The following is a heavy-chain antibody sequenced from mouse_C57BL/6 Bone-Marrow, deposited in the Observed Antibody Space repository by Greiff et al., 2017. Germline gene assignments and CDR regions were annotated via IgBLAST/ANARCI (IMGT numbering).Heavy chain of an antibody. D-gene: IGHD2-4*01. CDR2: FHPNNADT. J-gene: IGHJ2*01. CDR3: ASVCNYGVYYFAY. V-gene: IGHV1-47*01. Sequence: QVQLQQPGAELVKPGASVKMSCKASGYTFTTYPLEWMKQTHGKSLEWIGIFHPNNADTTYNEKFKGKATLAVEKSSSAVYLELSRLTSDDSAVYYAASVCNYGVYYFAYWGQGTILTVSS. CDR1: GYTFTTYP.